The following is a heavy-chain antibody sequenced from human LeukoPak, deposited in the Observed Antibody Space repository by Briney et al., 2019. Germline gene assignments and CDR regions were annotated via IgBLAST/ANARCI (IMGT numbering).Heavy chain of an antibody. CDR2: ISGGST. J-gene: IGHJ4*02. CDR3: ARAGPIDY. V-gene: IGHV3-23*01. CDR1: GFTFSSYA. Sequence: GGSLRLSCAASGFTFSSYAMSWVRQAPGKGLGWVSAISGGSTYYAASVEGRFTISRDNSKNTVYLQMNSLRVEDTAVYYCARAGPIDYWGQGTLVTVSS.